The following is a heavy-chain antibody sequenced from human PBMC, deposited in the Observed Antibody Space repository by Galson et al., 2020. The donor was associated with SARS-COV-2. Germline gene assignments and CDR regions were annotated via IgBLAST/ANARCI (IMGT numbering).Heavy chain of an antibody. Sequence: GGSLRLSCAASGFTFDDYAMHWVRQAPGKGLEWVSGISWNSGSIGYADSVKGRFTLSRDNAKNSLYLQMNSLRAEDTALYYCAKDIRGYSGGGVWGGMDVWGQGTTVTVSS. CDR3: AKDIRGYSGGGVWGGMDV. V-gene: IGHV3-9*01. CDR2: ISWNSGSI. J-gene: IGHJ6*02. CDR1: GFTFDDYA. D-gene: IGHD5-18*01.